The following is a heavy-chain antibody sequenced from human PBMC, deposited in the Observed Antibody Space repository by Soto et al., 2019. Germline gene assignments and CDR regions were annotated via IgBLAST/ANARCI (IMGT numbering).Heavy chain of an antibody. CDR3: ARGDGDPHYYYYGLDV. J-gene: IGHJ6*02. CDR1: GYSFTSYW. V-gene: IGHV5-51*01. Sequence: GESLKISCKGSGYSFTSYWIGWVRQMPGKGLEWMGIIYPGDSDTRYSPSFQGQVTISADKSISTAYLQWSSLKASDTAMYYCARGDGDPHYYYYGLDVWGQGTTVTASS. D-gene: IGHD3-10*01. CDR2: IYPGDSDT.